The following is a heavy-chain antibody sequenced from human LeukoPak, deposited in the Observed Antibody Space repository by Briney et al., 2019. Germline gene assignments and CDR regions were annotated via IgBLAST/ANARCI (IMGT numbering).Heavy chain of an antibody. J-gene: IGHJ4*02. Sequence: SETLSLTCIVSGGSINNYYWSWIRQPPGKGLEWIEYIYYSGSTNYNPSLKSRVTISVDTSKNQFSLNLTSVTPADTAVYYCARSGSYSGICDYWGQGTLVTVSS. D-gene: IGHD1-26*01. CDR2: IYYSGST. V-gene: IGHV4-59*01. CDR1: GGSINNYY. CDR3: ARSGSYSGICDY.